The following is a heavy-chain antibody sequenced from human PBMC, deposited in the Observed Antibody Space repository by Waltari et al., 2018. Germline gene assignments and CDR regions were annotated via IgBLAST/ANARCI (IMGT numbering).Heavy chain of an antibody. CDR3: VKDRGAFLAARPVGFDV. J-gene: IGHJ3*01. Sequence: EVQLVETGGGLLQPGGSLRLSCAASGFRVSSNELTWVRQAPRKGHEWVSIIYTDSSTYYADSVKGRFTISRDNSKNSLYLQMNGLRDEDTALYYCVKDRGAFLAARPVGFDVWGQGTMVTVSS. V-gene: IGHV3-53*05. CDR1: GFRVSSNE. D-gene: IGHD6-6*01. CDR2: IYTDSST.